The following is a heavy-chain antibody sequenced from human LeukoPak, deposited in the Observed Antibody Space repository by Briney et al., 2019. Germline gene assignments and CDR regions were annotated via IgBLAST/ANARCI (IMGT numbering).Heavy chain of an antibody. D-gene: IGHD3-22*01. CDR3: ARGSGLRSYYYDSSGYFDY. V-gene: IGHV4-34*01. CDR1: GGSFSGYY. CDR2: INHSGST. J-gene: IGHJ4*02. Sequence: PSETLSLTCAVYGGSFSGYYWSWIRQPPGEGLEWIGEINHSGSTNYNPSLKSRVTISVDTSKNQFSLKLSSVTAADTAVYYCARGSGLRSYYYDSSGYFDYWGQGTLVTVSS.